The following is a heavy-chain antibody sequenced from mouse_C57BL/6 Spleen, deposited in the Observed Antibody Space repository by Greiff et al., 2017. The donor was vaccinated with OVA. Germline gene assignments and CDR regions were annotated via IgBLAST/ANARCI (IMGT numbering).Heavy chain of an antibody. D-gene: IGHD2-2*01. CDR3: ANYGYDQSRVYAMDY. J-gene: IGHJ4*01. V-gene: IGHV1-77*01. Sequence: QVQLQQSGAELVKPGASVKISCKASGYTFTDYYINWVKQRPGQGLEWIGKIGPGSGSTYYNEKFKGKATLTADKSSSTAYMQLSSLTSEDSAVYFCANYGYDQSRVYAMDYWGQGTSVTVSS. CDR2: IGPGSGST. CDR1: GYTFTDYY.